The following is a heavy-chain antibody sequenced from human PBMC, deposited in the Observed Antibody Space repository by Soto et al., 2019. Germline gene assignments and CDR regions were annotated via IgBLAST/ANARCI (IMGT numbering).Heavy chain of an antibody. CDR1: GGSISSSSFH. J-gene: IGHJ6*02. Sequence: SETLSLTCTVSGGSISSSSFHWGWIRQPPGKGLEWIGSIHYSGTTYYNASLQNRVTISVDMSNNQVSLNLRSVTAADTAVYFCAISGGNELYYYMDVWGQGTTVTVSS. V-gene: IGHV4-39*07. D-gene: IGHD1-1*01. CDR2: IHYSGTT. CDR3: AISGGNELYYYMDV.